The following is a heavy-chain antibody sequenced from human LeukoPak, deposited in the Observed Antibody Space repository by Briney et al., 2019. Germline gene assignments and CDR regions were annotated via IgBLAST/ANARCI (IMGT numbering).Heavy chain of an antibody. D-gene: IGHD6-19*01. CDR1: GGSISSSSW. J-gene: IGHJ6*02. CDR2: IYHSGST. Sequence: PSETLSLTCAVSGGSISSSSWWSWVRQPPGKGLEWIGEIYHSGSTNYNPSLKSRVTISVDKSKNQFSLKLSSVTAADTAVYYCARDSRIAVAGTQYYYYYGMDVWGQGTTVTVSS. CDR3: ARDSRIAVAGTQYYYYYGMDV. V-gene: IGHV4-4*02.